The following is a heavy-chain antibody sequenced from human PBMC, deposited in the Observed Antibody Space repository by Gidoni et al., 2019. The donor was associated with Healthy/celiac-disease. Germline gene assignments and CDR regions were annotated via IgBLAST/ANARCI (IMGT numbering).Heavy chain of an antibody. J-gene: IGHJ3*02. D-gene: IGHD3-22*01. CDR3: ARDRYDSSGTPWGNDAFDI. Sequence: QLQLQESGPGLVKPSETLSLTCAVSGGSISSSSYYWGWIRQPPGKGLEWIGSIYYSGSTYYNPSLKSRVTISVDTSKNQFSLKLSSVTAADTAVYYCARDRYDSSGTPWGNDAFDIWGQGTMVTVSS. CDR1: GGSISSSSYY. V-gene: IGHV4-39*07. CDR2: IYYSGST.